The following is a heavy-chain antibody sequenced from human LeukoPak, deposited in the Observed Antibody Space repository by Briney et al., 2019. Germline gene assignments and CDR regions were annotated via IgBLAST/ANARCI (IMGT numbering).Heavy chain of an antibody. D-gene: IGHD6-6*01. CDR2: IYYSGGT. CDR1: GGSPSSFY. V-gene: IGHV4-59*01. Sequence: LGTLSLTRAVSGGSPSSFYWSCIREPPGKGLEWIGDIYYSGGTNYNPPPKRRVTTSVDTSKNQISLKLSSLSAAHTALCYTAGSSRVAARSHFDYWGRGTRVTVSS. CDR3: AGSSRVAARSHFDY. J-gene: IGHJ4*02.